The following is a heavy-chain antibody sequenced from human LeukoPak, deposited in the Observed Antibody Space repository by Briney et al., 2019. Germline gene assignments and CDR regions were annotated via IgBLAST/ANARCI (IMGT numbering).Heavy chain of an antibody. CDR3: ARGRTDYDTNCFDP. Sequence: ASVKVSCTTSGYTFTDYHIQWVRQAPGQGLEWMGWINPYSSDTNYAPEFQGRVTMTRDTSIATAFMGLSSLTSDDTAVYYCARGRTDYDTNCFDPWGQGTLVTVSS. CDR2: INPYSSDT. V-gene: IGHV1-2*02. J-gene: IGHJ5*02. D-gene: IGHD4-17*01. CDR1: GYTFTDYH.